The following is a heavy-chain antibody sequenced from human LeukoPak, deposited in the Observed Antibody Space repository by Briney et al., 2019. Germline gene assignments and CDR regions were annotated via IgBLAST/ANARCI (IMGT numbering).Heavy chain of an antibody. D-gene: IGHD3-3*01. Sequence: SETLSLTCTVSGGSISSSSYYWGWIRQPPGKGLEWIGEINHSGSTNYNPSLKSRVTISVDTSKNQFSLKLSSVTAADTAVYYCARGLNTIFGVVTDAFDIWGQGTMVTVSS. V-gene: IGHV4-39*07. J-gene: IGHJ3*02. CDR1: GGSISSSSYY. CDR2: INHSGST. CDR3: ARGLNTIFGVVTDAFDI.